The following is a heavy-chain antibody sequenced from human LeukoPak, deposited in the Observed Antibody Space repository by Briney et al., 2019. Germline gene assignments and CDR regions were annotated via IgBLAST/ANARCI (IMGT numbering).Heavy chain of an antibody. J-gene: IGHJ4*01. D-gene: IGHD3-10*01. CDR1: GFTFKNSA. CDR2: ISGSRDNS. CDR3: AKGLWFGGSAFDS. Sequence: GGSLRLSCAASGFTFKNSAMSWVRQAPGRGLEWVSTISGSRDNSYYADSVKGQFTISRDFSQNTLYLEMNSLTADDTALYYCAKGLWFGGSAFDSWGQGTLVTVSS. V-gene: IGHV3-23*01.